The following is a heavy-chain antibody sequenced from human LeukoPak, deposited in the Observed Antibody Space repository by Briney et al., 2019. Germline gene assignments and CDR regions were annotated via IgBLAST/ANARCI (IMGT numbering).Heavy chain of an antibody. CDR3: AREEGSDPPFDYYYYYMDV. CDR1: GGSISSYY. V-gene: IGHV4-4*07. J-gene: IGHJ6*03. Sequence: SETLSLTCTVSGGSISSYYWSWIRQPAGKGLEWIGRIYTSGSTNYNPSLKSRVTMSVDTSKTQFPLKLRSVTAADTAVYYCAREEGSDPPFDYYYYYMDVWGKGTTVTVSS. CDR2: IYTSGST. D-gene: IGHD6-25*01.